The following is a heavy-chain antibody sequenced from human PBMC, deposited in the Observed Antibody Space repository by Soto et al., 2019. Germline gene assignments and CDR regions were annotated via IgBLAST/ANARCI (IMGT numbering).Heavy chain of an antibody. Sequence: ASVKVSCKASGGTFSSYAISWVRQAPGQGLEWMGGIIPIFGTTNYAQKFQGSVTITADVSTSTAYMELSNPGSEDTAWYYCARDRAHGIAAAGIYYYGIDVWGQGTTVTVSS. J-gene: IGHJ6*02. V-gene: IGHV1-69*13. CDR3: ARDRAHGIAAAGIYYYGIDV. CDR2: IIPIFGTT. CDR1: GGTFSSYA. D-gene: IGHD6-13*01.